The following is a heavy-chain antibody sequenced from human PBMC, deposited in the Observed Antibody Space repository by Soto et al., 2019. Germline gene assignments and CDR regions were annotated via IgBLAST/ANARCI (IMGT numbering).Heavy chain of an antibody. Sequence: EVQVVESGGGLAQPGGSLRLSCAASGFIFSSYSMNWVRQAPGKGLEWVSYISISSRTIYYADSVKGRFTISRDDAKNSLYLQMHSLRDEDTAVYYCARDNGIAGSFDPWGQGTLVTVSS. CDR3: ARDNGIAGSFDP. V-gene: IGHV3-48*02. J-gene: IGHJ5*02. CDR1: GFIFSSYS. D-gene: IGHD6-13*01. CDR2: ISISSRTI.